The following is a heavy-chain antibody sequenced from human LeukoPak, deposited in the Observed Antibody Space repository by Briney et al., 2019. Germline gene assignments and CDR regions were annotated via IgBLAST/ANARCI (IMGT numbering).Heavy chain of an antibody. CDR3: AKDQGDYYDSSGYYLDAFDI. V-gene: IGHV3-23*01. D-gene: IGHD3-22*01. J-gene: IGHJ3*02. CDR1: GFTFSSYA. Sequence: GASLRLSCAASGFTFSSYAMSWVRQAPGKGLEWVSAISGSGGSTYYADFVKGRFTISRDNSKNTLYLQMNSLRAEDTAVYYCAKDQGDYYDSSGYYLDAFDIWGQGTMVTVSS. CDR2: ISGSGGST.